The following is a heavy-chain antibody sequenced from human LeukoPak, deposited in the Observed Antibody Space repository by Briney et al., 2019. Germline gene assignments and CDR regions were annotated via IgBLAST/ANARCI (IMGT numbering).Heavy chain of an antibody. Sequence: GGSLRLSCAASGFIFIGYGMHWVRQAPGKGPEWVAFIRPDGHNKYYADSVKGRFMISRNNSKNTVDLKMNSLRGDDTAMYYCAKEGAASWDVDVWGKGTTVTVSS. CDR1: GFIFIGYG. CDR3: AKEGAASWDVDV. D-gene: IGHD3-3*02. CDR2: IRPDGHNK. V-gene: IGHV3-30*02. J-gene: IGHJ6*04.